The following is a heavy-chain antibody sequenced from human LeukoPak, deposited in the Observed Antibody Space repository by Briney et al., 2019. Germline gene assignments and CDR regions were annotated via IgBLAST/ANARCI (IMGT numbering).Heavy chain of an antibody. D-gene: IGHD6-13*01. CDR3: ARDRIAAARHWFDP. J-gene: IGHJ5*02. CDR2: INHSGST. V-gene: IGHV4-34*01. CDR1: GGSFSGYY. Sequence: SETLSLTCAVYGGSFSGYYWSWVRQPPGKGLEWIGEINHSGSTNYNPSLKSRVTISVDTSKNQFSLKLSSVTAADTAVYYCARDRIAAARHWFDPWGQGTLVTVSS.